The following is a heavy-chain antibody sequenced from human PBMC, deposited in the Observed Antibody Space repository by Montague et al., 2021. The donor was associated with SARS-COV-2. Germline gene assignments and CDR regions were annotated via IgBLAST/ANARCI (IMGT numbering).Heavy chain of an antibody. V-gene: IGHV4-59*01. D-gene: IGHD7-27*01. CDR2: IYYSGST. J-gene: IGHJ4*02. CDR3: ASVNTAGAY. CDR1: GGSISSYY. Sequence: SETLSLTCTVSGGSISSYYWSWIRQPPGKGLEWIGYIYYSGSTNYNPSLKSRVTISVDTSKNQFSLKLSSVTAADTAVYYCASVNTAGAYWGQGTLVTVSS.